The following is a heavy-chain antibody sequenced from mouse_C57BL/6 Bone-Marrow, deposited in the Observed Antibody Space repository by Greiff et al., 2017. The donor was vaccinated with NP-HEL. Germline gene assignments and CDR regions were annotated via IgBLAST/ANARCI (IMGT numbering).Heavy chain of an antibody. CDR3: ARQGYDYDEGD. J-gene: IGHJ3*01. CDR1: GYTFTSYW. D-gene: IGHD2-4*01. Sequence: QVQLQQPGAELVKPGASVKLSCKASGYTFTSYWMHWVKQRPGQGLEWIGMIHPNSGSTNYNEKFKSKATLTVDTSSSTAYMQLSSLTSEDSAVYYCARQGYDYDEGDWGQGTLVTVSA. CDR2: IHPNSGST. V-gene: IGHV1-64*01.